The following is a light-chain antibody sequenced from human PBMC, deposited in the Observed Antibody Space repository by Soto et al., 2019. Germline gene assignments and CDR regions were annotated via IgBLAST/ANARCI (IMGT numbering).Light chain of an antibody. CDR2: SAS. CDR3: LQLNRYTLT. Sequence: DIQMTQSPSFLSASVGDRVTITCRASQPISNYLAWYQQKQGKAPELMIYSASTLQSGVPSRFSGSVSWTEGSITIRALKKEDGSTYDCLQLNRYTLTFGGGTKVDIK. CDR1: QPISNY. J-gene: IGKJ4*01. V-gene: IGKV1-9*01.